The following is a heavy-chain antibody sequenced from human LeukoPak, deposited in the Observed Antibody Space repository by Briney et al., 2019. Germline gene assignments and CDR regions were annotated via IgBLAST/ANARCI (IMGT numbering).Heavy chain of an antibody. V-gene: IGHV3-53*01. CDR3: AREAYGYYFDY. Sequence: GGSLRLSCAASGFTVNNYYMTWVRQAPGKELEWVSAIYRSGNTYYADSVKGRFTISRDTSKNTLYLQMNSLRGEDTAVYYCAREAYGYYFDYWGQGTLVTVSS. J-gene: IGHJ4*02. CDR2: IYRSGNT. D-gene: IGHD3-10*01. CDR1: GFTVNNYY.